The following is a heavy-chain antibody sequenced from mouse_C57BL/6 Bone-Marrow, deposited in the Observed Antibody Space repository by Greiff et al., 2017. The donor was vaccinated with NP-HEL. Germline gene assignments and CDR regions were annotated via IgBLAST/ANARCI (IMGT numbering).Heavy chain of an antibody. CDR1: GFTFSDYG. CDR2: ISSGSSTI. CDR3: ARGGYYAMDY. J-gene: IGHJ4*01. Sequence: EVKVVESGGGLVKPGGSLTLSCAASGFTFSDYGMHWVRQAPEKGLEWVAYISSGSSTIYYADTVKGRFTISRDNAKNTLFLQMTSLRSEDTAMDYCARGGYYAMDYWGQGTSVTVTS. V-gene: IGHV5-17*01.